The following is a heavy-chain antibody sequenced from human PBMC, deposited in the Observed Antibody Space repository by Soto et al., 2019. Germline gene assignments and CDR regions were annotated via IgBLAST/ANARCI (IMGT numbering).Heavy chain of an antibody. CDR1: GLTFNSYA. D-gene: IGHD3-10*01. V-gene: IGHV3-30*03. J-gene: IGHJ6*02. CDR3: ATDGDENWILEDGSYYSGMAV. CDR2: ISYDGSNK. Sequence: QVQLVESGGGVVHPGSSLRLSCAASGLTFNSYAMHWVRQAPGKGLEWVALISYDGSNKFYRDSVKGRFTISRDNSKTAVYLQMHSLRPEDTALYYCATDGDENWILEDGSYYSGMAVWGRGTTVIVSS.